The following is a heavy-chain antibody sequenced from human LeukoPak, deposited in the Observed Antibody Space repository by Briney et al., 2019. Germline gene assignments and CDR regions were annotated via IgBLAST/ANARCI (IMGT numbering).Heavy chain of an antibody. CDR2: IYYSGST. D-gene: IGHD3-22*01. Sequence: PSETLSLTCTVSGGSISSGGYYCSWIRQHPGKGLEWIGYIYYSGSTYYNPSLKSRVTISVDTSKNQFSLKLSSVTAADTAVYYCASLGDSSGYYPDYWGQGTLVTVSS. CDR1: GGSISSGGYY. J-gene: IGHJ4*02. CDR3: ASLGDSSGYYPDY. V-gene: IGHV4-31*03.